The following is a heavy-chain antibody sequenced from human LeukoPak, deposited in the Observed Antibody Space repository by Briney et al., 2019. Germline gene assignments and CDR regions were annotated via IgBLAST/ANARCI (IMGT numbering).Heavy chain of an antibody. CDR2: MNPNSGNT. CDR1: GYTFTIYD. CDR3: ARTAPEDWFDP. V-gene: IGHV1-8*01. Sequence: ASVTVSFKASGYTFTIYDINWVRQAPGQGRGRMGWMNPNSGNTAYAQKFQGRVTMTRNTSISTAYMELSSLRSEDTAVYYCARTAPEDWFDPWGQGTLVTVSS. J-gene: IGHJ5*02. D-gene: IGHD2-21*02.